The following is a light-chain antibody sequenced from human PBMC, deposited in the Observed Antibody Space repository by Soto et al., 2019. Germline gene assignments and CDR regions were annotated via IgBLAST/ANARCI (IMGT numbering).Light chain of an antibody. CDR1: QSVSSN. J-gene: IGKJ2*01. Sequence: EIVMTQSPATLSVSPGERATLSCRPSQSVSSNLAWYQQKPGQAPRLLIYGASTRATGIPARFSGSGSGTEFTLTISSLQSEDFAVYYCQQYNNWLYTFGQGTKLEIK. V-gene: IGKV3-15*01. CDR3: QQYNNWLYT. CDR2: GAS.